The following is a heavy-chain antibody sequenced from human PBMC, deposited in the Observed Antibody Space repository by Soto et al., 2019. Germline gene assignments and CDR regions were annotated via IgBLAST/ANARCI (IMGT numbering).Heavy chain of an antibody. Sequence: ASVKVSCKASGYTITSNGRSWVRQDTRQGLEWMEWISAGNGNTKYSQKFQGRVTITRDTSASTAYMELSSLRSEDTAVYYCAREYVLVPAAIGYYGMGVWGQGTTVTVSS. CDR3: AREYVLVPAAIGYYGMGV. J-gene: IGHJ6*02. V-gene: IGHV1-3*01. D-gene: IGHD2-2*01. CDR1: GYTITSNG. CDR2: ISAGNGNT.